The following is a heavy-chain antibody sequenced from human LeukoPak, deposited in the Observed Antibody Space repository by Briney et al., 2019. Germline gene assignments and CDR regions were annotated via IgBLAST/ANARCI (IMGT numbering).Heavy chain of an antibody. CDR1: GFAFDDYA. CDR2: ISWDGVST. J-gene: IGHJ6*03. Sequence: GGSLRLSCSASGFAFDDYAMHWVRQAPGKGLEWVSLISWDGVSTYYADSVKGRFTVSRDNSVNSLYLQMNSLRADDTGLYYCAKGPSSRTGHFYYYYMHVWGKGTTVTVSS. CDR3: AKGPSSRTGHFYYYYMHV. V-gene: IGHV3-43D*03. D-gene: IGHD3/OR15-3a*01.